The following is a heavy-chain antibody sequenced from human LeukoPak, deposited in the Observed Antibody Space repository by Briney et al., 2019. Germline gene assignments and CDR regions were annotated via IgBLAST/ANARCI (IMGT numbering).Heavy chain of an antibody. CDR2: IDEAGKDR. CDR3: ARTRRGVVFNYFDY. Sequence: PGGSLRLSCTTSGFTFDSFYMNWVRQAPGRGLEWVANIDEAGKDRYYADSVKGRFTISRDNTKSSLYLDMASLTAEDTATYFCARTRRGVVFNYFDYWGQGVLVPVSS. CDR1: GFTFDSFY. D-gene: IGHD3-22*01. J-gene: IGHJ4*02. V-gene: IGHV3-7*01.